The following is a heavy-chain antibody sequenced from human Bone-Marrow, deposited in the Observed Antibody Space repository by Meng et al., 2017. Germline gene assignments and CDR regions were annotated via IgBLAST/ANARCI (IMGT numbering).Heavy chain of an antibody. J-gene: IGHJ4*02. V-gene: IGHV4-4*02. CDR2: IHLNGRP. CDR3: AREGVPYVPGDL. D-gene: IGHD2-21*01. CDR1: GGPITSASW. Sequence: QVQLQESGPGEVKPSGTLSLTCAVAGGPITSASWWSWVRQPPGKGLEWIGEIHLNGRPNYNPSLKSRVTISIDKSENHFSLKLTSVTAADTALYYCAREGVPYVPGDLWGQGTLVTVSS.